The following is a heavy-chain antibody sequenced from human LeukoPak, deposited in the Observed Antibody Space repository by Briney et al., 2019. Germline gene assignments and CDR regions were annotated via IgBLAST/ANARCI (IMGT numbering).Heavy chain of an antibody. CDR3: ARVSAFDI. J-gene: IGHJ3*02. Sequence: GGSLRLSCAASGFTFGSYWMSWVRQAPGKGLEWVANIKQDGSEKYYVDSVKGRFTTSRDNAKNSLYLQMNCLRAEDTAVYYCARVSAFDIWGQGIMVTVSS. CDR2: IKQDGSEK. CDR1: GFTFGSYW. V-gene: IGHV3-7*01.